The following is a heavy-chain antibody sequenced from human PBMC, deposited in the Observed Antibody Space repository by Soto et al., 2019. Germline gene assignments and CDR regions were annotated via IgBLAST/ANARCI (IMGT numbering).Heavy chain of an antibody. CDR2: IYHGGYT. D-gene: IGHD4-17*01. J-gene: IGHJ6*02. CDR3: ARAHYGDYGYGMDV. Sequence: QLQLRESGSGLVKPSQTLSLTCAVSGGSISSGGYSWSWIRQPPGKGLEWIGYIYHGGYTYYNPSLKSRVTISVDRSKNQFSLKLSSVTAADTAVYYCARAHYGDYGYGMDVWGQGTTVTVSS. V-gene: IGHV4-30-2*01. CDR1: GGSISSGGYS.